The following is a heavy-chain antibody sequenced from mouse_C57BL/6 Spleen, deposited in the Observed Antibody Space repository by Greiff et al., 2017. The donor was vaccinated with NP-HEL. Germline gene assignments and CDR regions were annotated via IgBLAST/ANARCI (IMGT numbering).Heavy chain of an antibody. D-gene: IGHD2-5*01. Sequence: QVQLQQSGAELVKPGASVKISCKASGYAFSSYWMNWVKQRPGKGLEWIGQIYPGDGDTNYNGKFKGKATLTADKSSSTAYMQLSSLTSEDSAVYFCARYGYSNYEGYFDVWGTGTTVTVSS. CDR3: ARYGYSNYEGYFDV. CDR2: IYPGDGDT. V-gene: IGHV1-80*01. CDR1: GYAFSSYW. J-gene: IGHJ1*03.